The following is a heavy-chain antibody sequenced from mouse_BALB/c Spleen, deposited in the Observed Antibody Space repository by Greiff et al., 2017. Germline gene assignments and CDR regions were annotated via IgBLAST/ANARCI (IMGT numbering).Heavy chain of an antibody. CDR1: GFTFSSYA. CDR2: INSGGST. Sequence: EVMLVESGGGLVKPGGSLKVSCAASGFTFSSYAMSWVRQTPEKRLEWVASINSGGSTYYPDSVKGRFTISRDNARNILYLQMSSLRSEDTAMYYCARASGYDDYFDYWGQGTTLTVSS. CDR3: ARASGYDDYFDY. D-gene: IGHD2-14*01. V-gene: IGHV5-6-5*01. J-gene: IGHJ2*01.